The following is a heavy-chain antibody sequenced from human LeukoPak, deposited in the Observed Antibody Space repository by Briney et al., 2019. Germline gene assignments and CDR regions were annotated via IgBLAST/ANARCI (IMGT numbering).Heavy chain of an antibody. CDR1: GFTFSSYT. D-gene: IGHD3-16*01. CDR3: AKDSAFGGEDS. Sequence: GGSLRLSCTASGFTFSSYTMNWVRQAPGKGLEWASAIHNGGSTTSYADSVKGRFTISRDNSKNTLFLQMNSLRAEDTAVYYCAKDSAFGGEDSWGQGTLVTVSS. J-gene: IGHJ4*02. V-gene: IGHV3-23*01. CDR2: IHNGGSTT.